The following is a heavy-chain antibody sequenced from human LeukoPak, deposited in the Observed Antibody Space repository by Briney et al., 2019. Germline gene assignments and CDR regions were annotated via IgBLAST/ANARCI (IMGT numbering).Heavy chain of an antibody. D-gene: IGHD1-7*01. CDR2: INHSGST. V-gene: IGHV4-34*01. J-gene: IGHJ5*02. CDR1: GGSFSGYY. CDR3: ARDLAGTTYVWFDP. Sequence: SETLSLTCAVYGGSFSGYYWSWIRQPPGKGLEWIGEINHSGSTNYNPSLKSRVTISVDTSKNQFSLKLSSVTAADTAVYYRARDLAGTTYVWFDPWGRGTLVTVSS.